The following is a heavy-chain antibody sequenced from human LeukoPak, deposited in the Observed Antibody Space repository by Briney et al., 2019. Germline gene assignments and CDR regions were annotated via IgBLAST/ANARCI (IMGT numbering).Heavy chain of an antibody. CDR3: ARDRGSSWYPGFDY. CDR1: GGSISSGGYS. V-gene: IGHV4-30-2*01. J-gene: IGHJ4*02. CDR2: IYHSGST. D-gene: IGHD6-13*01. Sequence: PSQTLSLTCAVSGGSISSGGYSWSWIRQPPGKGLEWIGYIYHSGSTYYNPSLKSRVTISVDTSKNQFSLKLSSVTAADTAVYYCARDRGSSWYPGFDYWGQGTLVTVSS.